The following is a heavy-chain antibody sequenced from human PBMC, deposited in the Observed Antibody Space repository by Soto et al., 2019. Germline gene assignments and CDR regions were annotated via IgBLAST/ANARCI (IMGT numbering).Heavy chain of an antibody. CDR1: GYTLTELS. D-gene: IGHD3-22*01. Sequence: ASVKVSCKVSGYTLTELSMHWVRQAPGKGLERMGGFDPEDGETIYAQKYQGRVTMTEDTSTDTAYMELSSLRSEDTAVYYSTTVVGYYYDSSGYYPPNWFDPWGQGTLVTAPQ. V-gene: IGHV1-24*01. CDR3: TTVVGYYYDSSGYYPPNWFDP. CDR2: FDPEDGET. J-gene: IGHJ5*02.